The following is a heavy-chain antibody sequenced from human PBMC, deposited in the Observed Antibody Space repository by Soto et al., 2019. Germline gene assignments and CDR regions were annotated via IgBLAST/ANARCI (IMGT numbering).Heavy chain of an antibody. Sequence: SETLSLTCTVSGGSISSYYWSWIRQPPGKGLEWIGYIYYRGSTNYNPSLKSRVTISLDTSKNQFSLELSSVTAADTAVYYCARHRANWGSGGYFDYWGQGTLVTVSS. CDR3: ARHRANWGSGGYFDY. CDR1: GGSISSYY. D-gene: IGHD7-27*01. J-gene: IGHJ4*02. V-gene: IGHV4-59*08. CDR2: IYYRGST.